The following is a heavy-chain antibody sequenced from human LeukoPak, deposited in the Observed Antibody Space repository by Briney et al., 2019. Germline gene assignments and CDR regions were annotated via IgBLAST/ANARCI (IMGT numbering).Heavy chain of an antibody. CDR2: INHNGST. J-gene: IGHJ5*02. D-gene: IGHD3-22*01. CDR3: ARHGYGNIGNWFDP. V-gene: IGHV4-34*01. CDR1: SGSFSGYY. Sequence: SETLSLTCAVYSGSFSGYYWSWIRQPPGKGLEWIGEINHNGSTNYNPSLKSRVTISVDTSMNQFSLRLSSVTAADTAVYYCARHGYGNIGNWFDPWGQGTLVTVSS.